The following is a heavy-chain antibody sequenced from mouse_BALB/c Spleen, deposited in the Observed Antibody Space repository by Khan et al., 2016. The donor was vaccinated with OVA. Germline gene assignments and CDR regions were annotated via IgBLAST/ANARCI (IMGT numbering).Heavy chain of an antibody. Sequence: QIQLVQSGPELQKPGETVKISCKTSGYTFTNFGMNWVKQAPGKGLEWMGWINTYNGEPSYADDFKGRFAFSLETAASTAYLQINNLKNEDKATYICASAPDFSDTIAYGGQGTSVTVAS. CDR2: INTYNGEP. V-gene: IGHV9-1*02. J-gene: IGHJ4*01. CDR1: GYTFTNFG. CDR3: ASAPDFSDTIAY.